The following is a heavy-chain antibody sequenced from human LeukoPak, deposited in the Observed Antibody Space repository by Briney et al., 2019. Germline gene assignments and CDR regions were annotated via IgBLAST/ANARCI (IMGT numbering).Heavy chain of an antibody. V-gene: IGHV1-2*02. CDR1: GYTFTGYY. CDR2: IGSNSGDT. CDR3: ARSEYYYGLDV. J-gene: IGHJ6*02. Sequence: ASVKVSCKTSGYTFTGYYIHWVRQAPGQGLEWMGWIGSNSGDTNYAQKFQGRVTMTRDTSISTAYMELSRLRSDDTAVYYCARSEYYYGLDVWGQGTTVTVSS.